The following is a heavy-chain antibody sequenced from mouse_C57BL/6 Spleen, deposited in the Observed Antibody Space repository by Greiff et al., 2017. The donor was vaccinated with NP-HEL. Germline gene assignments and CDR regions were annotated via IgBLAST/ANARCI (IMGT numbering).Heavy chain of an antibody. J-gene: IGHJ2*01. Sequence: EVHLVESGGGLVKPGGSLKLSCAASGFTFSDYGMHWVRQAPEKGLEWVAYISSGSSTIYYADTMKGRFTISRDNAKNTLFLQMTSLRSEDTAMYYCARRYDYDGVDYWGQGTTLTVSS. CDR2: ISSGSSTI. V-gene: IGHV5-17*01. D-gene: IGHD2-4*01. CDR3: ARRYDYDGVDY. CDR1: GFTFSDYG.